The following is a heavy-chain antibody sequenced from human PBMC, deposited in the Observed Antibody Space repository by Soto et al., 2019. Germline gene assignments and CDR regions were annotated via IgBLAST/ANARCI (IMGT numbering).Heavy chain of an antibody. CDR3: ARTLFGELSSYGMDV. Sequence: QVQLVESGGGVVQPGRSLRLSCAASGFTFSSYAMHWVRQAPGKGLEWVAVISYDGSNKYYADSVKGRFTISRDNSKNTRYLQMNSLRAEDTAVYYCARTLFGELSSYGMDVWGQGTTVTVSS. D-gene: IGHD3-10*01. CDR1: GFTFSSYA. CDR2: ISYDGSNK. V-gene: IGHV3-30-3*01. J-gene: IGHJ6*02.